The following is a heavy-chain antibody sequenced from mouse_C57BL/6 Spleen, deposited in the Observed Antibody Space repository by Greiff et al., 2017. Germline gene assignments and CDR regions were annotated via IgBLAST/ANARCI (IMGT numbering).Heavy chain of an antibody. CDR3: AREATVPDDMDY. Sequence: QVQLQQPGAELVKPGASVKMSCKASGYTFTRYWITWVKQRPGQGLAWIGDICPGSGSTNYNEKFKSKATLTVDTSSSTAYMQLSSLPSDDAAVYDGAREATVPDDMDYWGQGTTLTVSS. J-gene: IGHJ2*01. CDR2: ICPGSGST. V-gene: IGHV1-55*01. CDR1: GYTFTRYW. D-gene: IGHD4-1*02.